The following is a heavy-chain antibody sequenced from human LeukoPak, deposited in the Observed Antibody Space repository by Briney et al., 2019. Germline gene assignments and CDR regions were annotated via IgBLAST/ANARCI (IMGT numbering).Heavy chain of an antibody. V-gene: IGHV3-66*01. CDR1: GFTASSNY. CDR3: TRDGVSGTFYSDY. CDR2: IYSGGST. D-gene: IGHD3-10*01. Sequence: GGSLRLSCVASGFTASSNYMSWVRQAPGKGLEWVSVIYSGGSTYYANSVKGRFTISRDKSTNTLYLQMNSLRAEDTAVYYCTRDGVSGTFYSDYWGQGILVAVSS. J-gene: IGHJ4*02.